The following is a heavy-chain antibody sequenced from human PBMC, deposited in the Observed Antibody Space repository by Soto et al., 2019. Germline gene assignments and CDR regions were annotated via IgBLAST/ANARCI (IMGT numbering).Heavy chain of an antibody. CDR3: AKGGQREYYGSGSSASG. J-gene: IGHJ4*02. V-gene: IGHV3-23*01. D-gene: IGHD3-10*01. CDR2: ISGSGGST. CDR1: GFTFSSYA. Sequence: GGSLRLSCAASGFTFSSYAMSWVRQAPGKGLEWVSAISGSGGSTYYADSVKGRFTISRDNSXNTXYLXXXXLRAEDXXXYYCAKGGQREYYGSGSSASGGGQGTLVTVSS.